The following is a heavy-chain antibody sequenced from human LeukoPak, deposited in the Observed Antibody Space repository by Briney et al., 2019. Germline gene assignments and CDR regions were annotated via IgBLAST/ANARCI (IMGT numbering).Heavy chain of an antibody. V-gene: IGHV3-30*02. D-gene: IGHD3-3*01. CDR3: AKRGDVLRFLEWLLLDYFDY. J-gene: IGHJ4*02. CDR2: IRYDGSNK. CDR1: GFTFSSYG. Sequence: PGGSLRLSCAASGFTFSSYGMHWVRQAPGKGLEWVAFIRYDGSNKYYADSVKGRFTISRDNSKNTLYLQMNSLRAEDTAVYYCAKRGDVLRFLEWLLLDYFDYWGQGTLVTVSS.